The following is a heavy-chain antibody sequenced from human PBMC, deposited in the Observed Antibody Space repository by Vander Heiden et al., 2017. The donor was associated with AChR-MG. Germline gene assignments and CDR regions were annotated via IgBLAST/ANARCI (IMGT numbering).Heavy chain of an antibody. CDR3: ARDGRIDYDVWSGYTFDY. V-gene: IGHV1-18*01. Sequence: QVQLVQSGAEVKKPGASVKVPCKASGYTFTSYGISWVRQAPGQGLEWMGWISAYNGNTNYAQKLQGRVTMTTDTSTSTAYMELRSLRSDDTAVYYCARDGRIDYDVWSGYTFDYWGQGTLVTVS. J-gene: IGHJ4*02. D-gene: IGHD3-3*01. CDR1: GYTFTSYG. CDR2: ISAYNGNT.